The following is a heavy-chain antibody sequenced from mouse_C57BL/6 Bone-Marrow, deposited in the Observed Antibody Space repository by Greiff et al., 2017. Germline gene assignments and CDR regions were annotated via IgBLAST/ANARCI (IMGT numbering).Heavy chain of an antibody. CDR1: GYAFSSSW. CDR3: ARRDYGSSPYYFDY. J-gene: IGHJ2*01. Sequence: VQLQQSGPELVKPGASVKISCKASGYAFSSSWMNWVKQRPGKGLEWIGRIYPGDGDTNYNGKFKGKATLTADKSSSTAYMQLSSLTSEDSAVYFCARRDYGSSPYYFDYWGQGTTLTVSA. CDR2: IYPGDGDT. V-gene: IGHV1-82*01. D-gene: IGHD1-1*01.